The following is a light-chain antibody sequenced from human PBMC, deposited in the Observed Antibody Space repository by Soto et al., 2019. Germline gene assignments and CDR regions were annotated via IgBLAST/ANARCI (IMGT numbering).Light chain of an antibody. CDR3: CSYAGSDTYV. J-gene: IGLJ1*01. Sequence: QTVLTQPRSVSGSPGQSVTISCTGTSSEVSGYNFVSWYQHPPGKAPKLMLYDVTNRPSGVPDRFSGSKSDNTASLTISGLQAEDEADYYCCSYAGSDTYVFGTGTKVTVL. V-gene: IGLV2-11*01. CDR1: SSEVSGYNF. CDR2: DVT.